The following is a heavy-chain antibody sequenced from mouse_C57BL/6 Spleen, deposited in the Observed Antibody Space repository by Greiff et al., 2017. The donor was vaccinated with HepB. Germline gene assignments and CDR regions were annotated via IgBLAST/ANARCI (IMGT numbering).Heavy chain of an antibody. V-gene: IGHV1-26*01. CDR2: INPNNGGT. J-gene: IGHJ1*03. D-gene: IGHD4-1*01. Sequence: VQLQQSGPELVKPGASVKISCKASGYTFTDYYMNWVKQSHGKSLEWIGDINPNNGGTSYNQKFKGKATLTVDKSSSTAYMELRSLTSEDSAVYYCARRGTGTGYFDVWGTGTTVTVSS. CDR1: GYTFTDYY. CDR3: ARRGTGTGYFDV.